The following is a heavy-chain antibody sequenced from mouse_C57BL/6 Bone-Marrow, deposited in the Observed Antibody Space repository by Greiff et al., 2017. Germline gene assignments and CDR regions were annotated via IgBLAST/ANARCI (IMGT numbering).Heavy chain of an antibody. J-gene: IGHJ1*03. CDR2: IYPGGGYT. CDR1: GYTFTNYW. CDR3: ARLDYGRNWYFDV. D-gene: IGHD2-4*01. Sequence: QVQLQQSGAELVRPGTSVKMSCKASGYTFTNYWIGWAKQRPGHGLEWIGDIYPGGGYTNYNEKFKGKATLTADKSSSTAYMQFSSPTSEDSAIXYCARLDYGRNWYFDVWGTGTTVTVSS. V-gene: IGHV1-63*01.